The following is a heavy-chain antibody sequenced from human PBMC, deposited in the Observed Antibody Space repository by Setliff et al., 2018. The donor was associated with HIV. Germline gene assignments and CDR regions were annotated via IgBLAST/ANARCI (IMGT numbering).Heavy chain of an antibody. V-gene: IGHV3-48*01. CDR3: AKGDYYYENSGLTTYFQH. D-gene: IGHD3-22*01. CDR2: ISITSGTI. J-gene: IGHJ1*01. Sequence: PSETLSLTCTVSGFSISTGHYWGWVRQAPGKGLEWVSYISITSGTIYYADSVKGRFTISRDNAKNSLYLQMNSLRAEDMALYYCAKGDYYYENSGLTTYFQHWGQGTLVTVSS. CDR1: GFSISTGHY.